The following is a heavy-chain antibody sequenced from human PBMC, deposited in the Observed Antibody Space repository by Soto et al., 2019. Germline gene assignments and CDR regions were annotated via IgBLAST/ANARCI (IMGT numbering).Heavy chain of an antibody. CDR3: TTGQRPIRFLEWLSRYYFDY. CDR1: GYTLVELS. J-gene: IGHJ4*02. V-gene: IGHV1-24*01. Sequence: QLQLVQSGAEVKKPGASVKVSCKVSGYTLVELSMHWVRQAPGKGLEWMGGYDPEDGETIYAQTFQGRVTMTEDTSTDTAYMELSSPRSEDTAVYYCTTGQRPIRFLEWLSRYYFDYWGQGTLVTVSS. CDR2: YDPEDGET. D-gene: IGHD3-3*01.